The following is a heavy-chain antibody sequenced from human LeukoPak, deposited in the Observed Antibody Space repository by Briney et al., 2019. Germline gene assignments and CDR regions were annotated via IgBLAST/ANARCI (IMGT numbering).Heavy chain of an antibody. CDR3: ARDLVGAGSWAYFDY. D-gene: IGHD6-13*01. CDR2: ISYDGSKK. Sequence: GGSLRLSCAASGFTFSSYAMHWVRQAPGKGLEGVAVISYDGSKKYYADSVKGRFTISTDNSKNTLYLQMNSLRAEDTAVCYCARDLVGAGSWAYFDYWGQGTLVTVSS. V-gene: IGHV3-30-3*01. J-gene: IGHJ4*02. CDR1: GFTFSSYA.